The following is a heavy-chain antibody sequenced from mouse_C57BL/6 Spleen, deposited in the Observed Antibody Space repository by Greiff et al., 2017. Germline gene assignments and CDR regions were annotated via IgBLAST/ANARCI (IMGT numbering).Heavy chain of an antibody. CDR1: GFTFSSYA. Sequence: EVQVVESGGGLVKPGGSLKLSCAASGFTFSSYAMSWVRQTPEKRLEWVATISDGGSYTYYPDNVKGRFTISRDNAKNNLYLQMSHLKSEDTAMYYCARGWDYYGSRDYYAMDYWGQGTSVTVSS. CDR2: ISDGGSYT. CDR3: ARGWDYYGSRDYYAMDY. J-gene: IGHJ4*01. D-gene: IGHD1-1*01. V-gene: IGHV5-4*01.